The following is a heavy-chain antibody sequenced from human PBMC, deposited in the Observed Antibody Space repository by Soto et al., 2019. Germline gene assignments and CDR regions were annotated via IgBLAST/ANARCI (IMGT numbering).Heavy chain of an antibody. D-gene: IGHD6-19*01. CDR3: ARDRGAVTGQYFDY. CDR1: GFTFSGFY. V-gene: IGHV3-11*05. CDR2: ISTSGTSA. Sequence: QVQLVESGGGLVKPGGSLRLSCAASGFTFSGFYMSWIRQAPGKGLEYISFISTSGTSANYADSVKGRFIISRDNAKNSLYLQMDSLRADDTAVYYCARDRGAVTGQYFDYWGQGTLVTVSS. J-gene: IGHJ4*02.